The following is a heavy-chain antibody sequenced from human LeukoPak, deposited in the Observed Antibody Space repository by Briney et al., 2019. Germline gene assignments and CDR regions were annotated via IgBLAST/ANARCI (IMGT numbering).Heavy chain of an antibody. Sequence: GGSLRLSCAASGFNFSTYWMHWVRQTPGKGLVWVSRINTDGSTTNYADSVKGRFTISRDNAKNTLYLQMNSLRAEDTAVYYCARVLQGEWFFDYWGQGTLVTVSS. CDR1: GFNFSTYW. V-gene: IGHV3-74*01. CDR2: INTDGSTT. J-gene: IGHJ4*02. D-gene: IGHD3-3*01. CDR3: ARVLQGEWFFDY.